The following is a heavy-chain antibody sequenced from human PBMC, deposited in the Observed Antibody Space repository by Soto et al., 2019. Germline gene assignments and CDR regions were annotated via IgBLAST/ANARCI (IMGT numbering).Heavy chain of an antibody. CDR2: IKSKTDGGTT. CDR1: GFTFSNAW. Sequence: EVQLVESGGGLVKPGGSLRLSCAASGFTFSNAWMSWVRQAPGKGLEWVGRIKSKTDGGTTDYAAPVKGRFTISRDDSKNTLYLQMNSLKTEDTAVYYCTTRDNHVVPAAIIPYYYYYMDVWGKGTTVTVSS. V-gene: IGHV3-15*01. D-gene: IGHD2-2*02. CDR3: TTRDNHVVPAAIIPYYYYYMDV. J-gene: IGHJ6*03.